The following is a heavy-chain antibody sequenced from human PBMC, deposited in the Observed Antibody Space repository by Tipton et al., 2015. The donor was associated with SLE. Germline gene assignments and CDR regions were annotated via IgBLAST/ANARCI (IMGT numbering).Heavy chain of an antibody. CDR1: GDSLSGQY. Sequence: LRLSCSVYGDSLSGQYWSWIRQPPGKGLEWIGEVFRGGSTNYSPSLESRVTITVDMSKNQFSLRLISVTAADTAVYYCARHVGVAYYYAMDVWGQGTTVVISS. CDR3: ARHVGVAYYYAMDV. D-gene: IGHD2-15*01. CDR2: VFRGGST. J-gene: IGHJ6*02. V-gene: IGHV4-34*12.